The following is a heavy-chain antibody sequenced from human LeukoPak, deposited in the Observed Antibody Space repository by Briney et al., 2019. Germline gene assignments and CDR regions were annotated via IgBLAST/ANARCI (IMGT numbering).Heavy chain of an antibody. CDR2: INQSGST. V-gene: IGHV4-34*01. Sequence: SETLSLTCAVYVGSFSGYHWTWIRQSPGKGLEWIGDINQSGSTNYNASLKSRVTISVDTSKNQFSLKLTSVTAADTAVYYCARGASAGSVDYWGQGTLVTVSS. CDR3: ARGASAGSVDY. D-gene: IGHD3-10*01. CDR1: VGSFSGYH. J-gene: IGHJ4*02.